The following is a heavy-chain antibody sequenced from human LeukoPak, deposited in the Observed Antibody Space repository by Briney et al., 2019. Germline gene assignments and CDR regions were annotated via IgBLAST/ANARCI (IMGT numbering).Heavy chain of an antibody. J-gene: IGHJ4*02. CDR1: GFTFSSYG. D-gene: IGHD6-6*01. CDR2: ISYDGSNK. V-gene: IGHV3-30*03. Sequence: KPGGSLRLSCAASGFTFSSYGMHWVRQAPGMGLEWVAVISYDGSNKYYADSVKGRFTISRDNSKNTLYLQMNSLRAEDTAVYYCARGPNSNWSGLDFWGQGTLLTVFS. CDR3: ARGPNSNWSGLDF.